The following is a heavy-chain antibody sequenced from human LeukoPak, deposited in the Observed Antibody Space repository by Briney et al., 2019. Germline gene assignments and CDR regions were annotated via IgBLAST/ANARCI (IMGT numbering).Heavy chain of an antibody. CDR2: ISWDGSNT. D-gene: IGHD1-14*01. CDR1: GFTFDDYT. V-gene: IGHV3-43*01. CDR3: AKGTGKSTLNWFDP. J-gene: IGHJ5*02. Sequence: GGSLRLSCAASGFTFDDYTMHWVRQGPGKGLEWVSLISWDGSNTYYADSVKGRFTIFRDNSKYPLYLQMNSLRTEDSALYYCAKGTGKSTLNWFDPWGQGTLVTVSS.